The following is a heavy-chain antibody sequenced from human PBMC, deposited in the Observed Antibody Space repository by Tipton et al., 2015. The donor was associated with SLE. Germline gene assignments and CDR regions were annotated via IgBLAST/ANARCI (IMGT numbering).Heavy chain of an antibody. CDR2: INHSGGT. V-gene: IGHV4-34*01. J-gene: IGHJ4*02. CDR3: ARALTGYYYGSGLFDY. CDR1: GGSFSGYY. Sequence: TLSLTCAVYGGSFSGYYWSWIRQPPGKGLEWIGEINHSGGTNYNPSLKSRVTISVDTSKNQFSLNLRSVTAADTAVYYCARALTGYYYGSGLFDYWGQGTLVTVSS. D-gene: IGHD3-10*01.